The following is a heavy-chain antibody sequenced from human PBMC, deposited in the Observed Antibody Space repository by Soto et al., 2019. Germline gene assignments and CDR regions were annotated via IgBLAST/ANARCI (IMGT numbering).Heavy chain of an antibody. Sequence: SETLSLTCTVSGGSINNYYWSWIRQPPGKGLEWIGYIFYSGSTNYNPSLKSRVTISVDTSKNQLSLKLSSVTAADTAVYYCARLYSHPNHLAPWGQGTLVTVSS. CDR1: GGSINNYY. D-gene: IGHD4-4*01. J-gene: IGHJ5*02. CDR2: IFYSGST. CDR3: ARLYSHPNHLAP. V-gene: IGHV4-59*01.